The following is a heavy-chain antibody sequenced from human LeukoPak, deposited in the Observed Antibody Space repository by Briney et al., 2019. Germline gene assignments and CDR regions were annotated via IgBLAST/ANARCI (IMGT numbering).Heavy chain of an antibody. Sequence: GASVKVSCKASGGTFSSYAISWVRQAPGQGLEWMGGIIPIFGTANYAQKFQGRVTITADESTSTAYMELSSLRSEDTAVYYCARDGGIAVAGTHRGLDYWGQGTLVTVSS. CDR1: GGTFSSYA. D-gene: IGHD6-19*01. V-gene: IGHV1-69*01. CDR2: IIPIFGTA. J-gene: IGHJ4*02. CDR3: ARDGGIAVAGTHRGLDY.